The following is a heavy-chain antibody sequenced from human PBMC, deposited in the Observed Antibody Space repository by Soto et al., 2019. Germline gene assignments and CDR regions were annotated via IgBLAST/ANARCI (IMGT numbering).Heavy chain of an antibody. CDR1: GYTFTSYD. D-gene: IGHD4-17*01. J-gene: IGHJ1*01. V-gene: IGHV1-8*01. CDR2: MKPNSGNT. Sequence: QVQLVQSGAEVKKPGASVKVSCKASGYTFTSYDITWVRQATGQGLEWMGWMKPNSGNTGYAQKFQGRVTMTRNTSISTPYMELSSLRSEYTAVYYCARQTDYGAYVSYYQHWGKGTLLTVSS. CDR3: ARQTDYGAYVSYYQH.